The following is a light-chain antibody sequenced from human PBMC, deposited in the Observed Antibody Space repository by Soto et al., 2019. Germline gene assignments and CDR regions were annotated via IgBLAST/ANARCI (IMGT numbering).Light chain of an antibody. V-gene: IGKV2-28*01. Sequence: IVMTQSPLSLSVSPGEPASISCRSSQSLLDSDGKSYLDWYLQRPGQSPQLLIHLASDRASGVPDRFSGSGSGTYFTLRISRVEAEDVGVYYCMQALQTPLTFGGGTRVEIK. CDR2: LAS. J-gene: IGKJ4*01. CDR1: QSLLDSDGKSY. CDR3: MQALQTPLT.